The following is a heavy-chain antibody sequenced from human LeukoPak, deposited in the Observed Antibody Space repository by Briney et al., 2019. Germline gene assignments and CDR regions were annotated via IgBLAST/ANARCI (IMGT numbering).Heavy chain of an antibody. V-gene: IGHV4-39*01. CDR2: IYYSGST. D-gene: IGHD6-13*01. CDR3: ARHKAVAGAGTDC. Sequence: SETLSLTCTASGGSMSSSSNYWGWIRQPPGKGLEWIGSIYYSGSTYYNPSLKSRVTISVDTSKKQFSLKLSSVTAADTAVYYCARHKAVAGAGTDCWGQGTLVIVSS. J-gene: IGHJ4*02. CDR1: GGSMSSSSNY.